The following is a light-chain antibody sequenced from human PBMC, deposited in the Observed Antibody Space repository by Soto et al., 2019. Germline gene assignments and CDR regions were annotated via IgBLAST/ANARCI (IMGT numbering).Light chain of an antibody. J-gene: IGKJ5*01. CDR2: GIS. V-gene: IGKV3-20*01. Sequence: DIVMTQSPSTLSVSPGERATLTCRASQSVTSNYLAWYQQKPGKAPRLLIHGISNRATGVPDRFSGSGSGTDFTLTISRLEPEDFALDYCQQYGSSAPITFGQGTRLEIK. CDR1: QSVTSNY. CDR3: QQYGSSAPIT.